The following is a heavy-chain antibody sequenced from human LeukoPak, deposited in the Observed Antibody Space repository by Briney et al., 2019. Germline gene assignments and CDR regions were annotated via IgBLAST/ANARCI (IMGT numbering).Heavy chain of an antibody. V-gene: IGHV1-2*02. Sequence: ASVKVSCKASGYTFTGYYMHWVRQAPGQGLEWMGWINPNSGGTNYAQKFQGRVTMTRDTSISTVYMELSRLRSGDTAVYYCASLSIAVAMIDYWGQGTLVTVSS. D-gene: IGHD6-19*01. CDR3: ASLSIAVAMIDY. CDR2: INPNSGGT. J-gene: IGHJ4*02. CDR1: GYTFTGYY.